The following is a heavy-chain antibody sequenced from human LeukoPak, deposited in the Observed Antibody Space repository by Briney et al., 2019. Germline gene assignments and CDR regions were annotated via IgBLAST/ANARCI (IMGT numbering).Heavy chain of an antibody. CDR2: INPSGGST. CDR3: ARDGCSGGSCYDLVV. Sequence: GASVRVSCKASGYTFTSYYMHWVRQAPGQGLEWMGLINPSGGSTNYAQTFQGRVTMTRDMSTSTVYMELSSLRSEDTAVYYCARDGCSGGSCYDLVVWGQGTLVSVSS. V-gene: IGHV1-46*01. D-gene: IGHD2-15*01. J-gene: IGHJ4*02. CDR1: GYTFTSYY.